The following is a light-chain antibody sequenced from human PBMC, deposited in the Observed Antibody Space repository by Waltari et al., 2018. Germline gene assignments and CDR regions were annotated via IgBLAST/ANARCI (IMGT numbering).Light chain of an antibody. V-gene: IGKV3-15*01. CDR2: GAS. J-gene: IGKJ1*01. CDR1: QSVRNN. CDR3: QQYNNWPPWT. Sequence: EIVMTQSPATLFVSPGERATLSCRASQSVRNNLVWYQQKPGQAPRLLIYGASTRVTGIPARFSGSGSGTEFTLTISSLQSEDVAVYYCQQYNNWPPWTFGQGTKVEIK.